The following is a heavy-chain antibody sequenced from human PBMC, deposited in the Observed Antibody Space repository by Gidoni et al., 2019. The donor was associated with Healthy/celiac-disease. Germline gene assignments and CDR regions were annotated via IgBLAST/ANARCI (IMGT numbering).Heavy chain of an antibody. D-gene: IGHD2-21*02. Sequence: EVQLVESGGGLVKPGRSLRLSCTASGFTFGDYAMTWFRQDPGKGLDWVGFIRSKAYGWTTEYAASVKGRYTISRDDSKTIADLQMNSLNTEDTAVYYCTRDLPYVVVTEDSTKFDYWGQGTLVTVSS. CDR1: GFTFGDYA. CDR2: IRSKAYGWTT. V-gene: IGHV3-49*05. J-gene: IGHJ4*02. CDR3: TRDLPYVVVTEDSTKFDY.